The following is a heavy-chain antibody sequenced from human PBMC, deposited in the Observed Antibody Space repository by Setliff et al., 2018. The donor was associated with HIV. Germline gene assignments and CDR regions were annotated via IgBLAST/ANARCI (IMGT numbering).Heavy chain of an antibody. CDR1: GYTLTELS. V-gene: IGHV1-2*06. CDR2: INPNSGGT. J-gene: IGHJ4*02. D-gene: IGHD3-22*01. Sequence: ASVKVSCKVSGYTLTELSMHWVRQAPGQGLEWMGRINPNSGGTNYAQKFQGRVTMTTDTSTSTAYMELRSLRSDDTAVYYCARDLGISSGYYFDYWGQGTLVTVSS. CDR3: ARDLGISSGYYFDY.